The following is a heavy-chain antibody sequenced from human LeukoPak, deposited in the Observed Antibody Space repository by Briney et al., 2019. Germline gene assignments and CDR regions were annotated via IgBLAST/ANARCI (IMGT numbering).Heavy chain of an antibody. CDR1: GFTFSSYS. J-gene: IGHJ5*01. V-gene: IGHV3-48*02. CDR3: ARDGPSSGWYRWFDS. Sequence: PGGSLRLSCAASGFTFSSYSMNWVRQAPGKGLEWVSYISSSSSTIYYADSVKGRFTISRDNAKNSLYLQMNSLSDEDTAVYYCARDGPSSGWYRWFDSWGQGTLVTVSS. D-gene: IGHD6-13*01. CDR2: ISSSSSTI.